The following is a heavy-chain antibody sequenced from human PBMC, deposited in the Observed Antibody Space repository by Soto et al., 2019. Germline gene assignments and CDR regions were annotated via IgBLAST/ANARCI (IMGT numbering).Heavy chain of an antibody. V-gene: IGHV3-74*01. D-gene: IGHD7-27*01. Sequence: GGSLRLSCAASGFTFSSYWMYWVRQDPGKGLAWASRINTDGSVTNYADSVKGRFTISRDNAKNTLYVQMNSLRTEDTAVYYCARASMGTLDYWGQGT. CDR3: ARASMGTLDY. CDR1: GFTFSSYW. CDR2: INTDGSVT. J-gene: IGHJ4*02.